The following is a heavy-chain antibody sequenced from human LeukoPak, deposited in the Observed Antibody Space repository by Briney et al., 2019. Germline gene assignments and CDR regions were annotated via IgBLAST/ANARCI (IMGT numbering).Heavy chain of an antibody. V-gene: IGHV3-11*04. D-gene: IGHD3-22*01. CDR1: GFTFSDYY. CDR3: ARDRSTYYYDSSGNLALEY. J-gene: IGHJ4*02. Sequence: PGGSLRLSCAASGFTFSDYYMSWIRQAPGKGLEWVSYISSSGSTIYYADSVKGRFTISRDNAKNSLYLQMNSLRAEDTAVYYCARDRSTYYYDSSGNLALEYWGQGTLVTVSS. CDR2: ISSSGSTI.